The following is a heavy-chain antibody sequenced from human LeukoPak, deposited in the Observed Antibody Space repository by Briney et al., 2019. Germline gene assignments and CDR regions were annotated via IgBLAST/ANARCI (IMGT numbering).Heavy chain of an antibody. D-gene: IGHD6-6*01. CDR2: ISAYNGNT. CDR1: GYTFTSYG. V-gene: IGHV1-18*01. Sequence: ASVKVSCKASGYTFTSYGISWVRQAPGQGLEWMGWISAYNGNTNYAQKLQGRVTMTTDTSTSTAYIELRSLRSDDTAVYYCARAARENYYYYYYMDVWGKGTTVTVSS. J-gene: IGHJ6*03. CDR3: ARAARENYYYYYYMDV.